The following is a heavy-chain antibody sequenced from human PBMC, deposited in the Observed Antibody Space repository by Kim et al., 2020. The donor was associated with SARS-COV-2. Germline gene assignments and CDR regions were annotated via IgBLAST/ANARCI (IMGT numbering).Heavy chain of an antibody. Sequence: GGSLRLSCAASGFTFSSYGMHWVRQAPGKGLEWVAVISYDGSNKYYADSVKGRFTISRDNSKNTLYLQMNSLRAEDTAVYYCARDQWELPRGYFDYWGQGTLVTVSS. J-gene: IGHJ4*02. CDR1: GFTFSSYG. D-gene: IGHD1-26*01. CDR3: ARDQWELPRGYFDY. CDR2: ISYDGSNK. V-gene: IGHV3-33*05.